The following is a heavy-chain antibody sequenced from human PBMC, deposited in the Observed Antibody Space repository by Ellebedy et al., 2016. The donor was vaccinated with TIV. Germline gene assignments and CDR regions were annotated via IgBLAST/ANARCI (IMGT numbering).Heavy chain of an antibody. D-gene: IGHD2-15*01. CDR2: INHSGST. V-gene: IGHV4-34*01. Sequence: ESLKISCAASGFTFSSYPMSWIRQPPGKGLEWIGEINHSGSTNYNPSLKSRVTISLDTSKNQFSLKLNSVTAADTAVYYCARGCSHSCYYYYAMDVWGQGTTVTVSS. CDR3: ARGCSHSCYYYYAMDV. CDR1: GFTFSSYP. J-gene: IGHJ6*02.